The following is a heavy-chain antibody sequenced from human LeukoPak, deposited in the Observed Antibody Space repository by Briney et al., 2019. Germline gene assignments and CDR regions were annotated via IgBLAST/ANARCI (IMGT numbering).Heavy chain of an antibody. CDR3: AKGEMVRGVIISYYYGMDV. J-gene: IGHJ6*02. CDR1: GFTFSSYG. V-gene: IGHV3-30*02. D-gene: IGHD3-10*01. CDR2: IRYDGSNK. Sequence: GGSLRLSCAASGFTFSSYGMHWVRQAPGKGLEWVAFIRYDGSNKYYADSVKGRFTISRDNSKNTLYLQMNSLRAEDTAVYYCAKGEMVRGVIISYYYGMDVWGQGTTVTVSS.